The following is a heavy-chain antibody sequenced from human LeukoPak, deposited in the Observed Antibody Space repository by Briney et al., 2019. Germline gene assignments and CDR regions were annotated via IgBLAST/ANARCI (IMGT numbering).Heavy chain of an antibody. CDR2: VNHSGST. V-gene: IGHV4-34*01. CDR3: ARDRGLTSGYDFDFDY. CDR1: GGSFSGYY. J-gene: IGHJ4*02. D-gene: IGHD5-12*01. Sequence: SETLSLTCAVYGGSFSGYYWNWIRQPPGKGLEWLGEVNHSGSTNYNPSLKSRVTISVDTSKNQFSLKLSSVTAADTAVYYCARDRGLTSGYDFDFDYWGQGTLVTVSS.